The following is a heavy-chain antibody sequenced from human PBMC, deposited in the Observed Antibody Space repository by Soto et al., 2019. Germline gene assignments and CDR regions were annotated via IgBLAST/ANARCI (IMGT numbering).Heavy chain of an antibody. CDR3: AKDEVGGTPYYIDY. CDR1: GFTFSSYA. V-gene: IGHV3-23*01. D-gene: IGHD3-16*01. Sequence: PGGSLRLSCAASGFTFSSYAMNWVRQAPGKGLEWVSAISGSGGSTYYADSVKGRFTISRDNSKNTLYLQMNSLRAEDTAVYYCAKDEVGGTPYYIDYWGQGTLVTVSS. J-gene: IGHJ4*01. CDR2: ISGSGGST.